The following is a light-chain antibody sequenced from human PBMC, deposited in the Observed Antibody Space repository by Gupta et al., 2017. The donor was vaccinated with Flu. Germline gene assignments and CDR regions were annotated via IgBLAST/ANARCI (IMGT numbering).Light chain of an antibody. CDR2: NVD. CDR3: CSYEDSCNYEV. V-gene: IGLV2-11*01. Sequence: QSALTQPRSVSGSPGQSVTIPCTGTTNSYVSWYQQHPGKAPKLLPYNVDARPSGVPDRFSGSKSGTTASLIITGLQAEDEADYYCCSYEDSCNYEVFGAGTKVTVL. J-gene: IGLJ3*02. CDR1: TNSY.